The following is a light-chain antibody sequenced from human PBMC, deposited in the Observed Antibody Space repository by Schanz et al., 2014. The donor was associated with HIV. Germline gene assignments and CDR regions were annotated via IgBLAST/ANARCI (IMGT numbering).Light chain of an antibody. V-gene: IGLV2-23*01. Sequence: QSALTQPASVSGSPGQSITISCTGTSSDVGGYNYVSWYQQHPGKAPKLMVYEGTQRPSGVSNRFSGSKSGNTASLTISGLQAEDEADYYCCSYAGSSTLYVFGTGTKLTVL. J-gene: IGLJ1*01. CDR2: EGT. CDR1: SSDVGGYNY. CDR3: CSYAGSSTLYV.